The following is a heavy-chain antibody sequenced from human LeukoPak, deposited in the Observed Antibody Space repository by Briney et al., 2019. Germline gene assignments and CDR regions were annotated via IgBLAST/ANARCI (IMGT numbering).Heavy chain of an antibody. V-gene: IGHV3-7*03. CDR3: ARDKEEGATKLDS. Sequence: PGGSLRLSCAASGFTFTKYWMSWIRKVPGKGPEWVANIKQDGSEKYYVDSVKGRFTISRDNAKNSLYLQMDSLGAEDTAVYYCARDKEEGATKLDSWGQGTLVSVSS. J-gene: IGHJ4*02. CDR1: GFTFTKYW. D-gene: IGHD1-26*01. CDR2: IKQDGSEK.